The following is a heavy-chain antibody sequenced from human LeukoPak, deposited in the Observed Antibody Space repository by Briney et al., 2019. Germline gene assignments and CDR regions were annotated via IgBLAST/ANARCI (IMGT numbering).Heavy chain of an antibody. CDR1: GGSISSYY. D-gene: IGHD6-13*01. V-gene: IGHV4-59*01. CDR2: IYYSGST. Sequence: PSETLSLTCTVSGGSISSYYWSWIRQPPGKGLEWIGYIYYSGSTNYNPSLKSRVTISVDTSKNQFSLKLSSVTAADTAVYYCARSPGYSSSYFDYWGQGTLVTVSS. J-gene: IGHJ4*02. CDR3: ARSPGYSSSYFDY.